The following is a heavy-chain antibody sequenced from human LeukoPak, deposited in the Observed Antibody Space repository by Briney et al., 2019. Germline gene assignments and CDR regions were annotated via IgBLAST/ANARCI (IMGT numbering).Heavy chain of an antibody. D-gene: IGHD3-16*01. CDR1: GGTFSSYA. Sequence: SVKVSCKASGGTFSSYAISWVRQAPGQGLEWMGRIIPILGIANYAQKFQGRVTITADKSTSTAYMELSSLRSEDTAVYYWSRGWDYLDYWGQGTLVTVSS. CDR2: IIPILGIA. V-gene: IGHV1-69*04. CDR3: SRGWDYLDY. J-gene: IGHJ4*02.